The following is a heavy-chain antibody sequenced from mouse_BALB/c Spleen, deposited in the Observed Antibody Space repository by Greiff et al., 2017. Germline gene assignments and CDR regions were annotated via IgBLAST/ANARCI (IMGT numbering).Heavy chain of an antibody. V-gene: IGHV3-8*02. CDR3: ARGLGQVDYAMDY. CDR2: ISYSGST. D-gene: IGHD4-1*01. J-gene: IGHJ4*01. CDR1: GDSITSGY. Sequence: DVQLQESGPSLVKPSQTLSLTCSVTGDSITSGYWNWIRKFPGNKLEYMGYISYSGSTYYNPSLKSRISITRDTSKNQYYLQLNSVTTEDTATYYCARGLGQVDYAMDYWGQGTSVTVSS.